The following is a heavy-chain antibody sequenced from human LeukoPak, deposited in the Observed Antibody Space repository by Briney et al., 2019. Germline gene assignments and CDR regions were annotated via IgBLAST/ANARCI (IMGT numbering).Heavy chain of an antibody. D-gene: IGHD6-19*01. CDR1: GGSISTYY. CDR3: ASNLGQWLFSD. Sequence: SETLSLTCTVSGGSISTYYWNWIRQPPGKGLEWIGNIYYSGSTNYNPSLKSRVTKSVDTSKNQFSLRLSSVTAADTAVYYCASNLGQWLFSDWGQGTLVTVSP. CDR2: IYYSGST. V-gene: IGHV4-59*08. J-gene: IGHJ4*02.